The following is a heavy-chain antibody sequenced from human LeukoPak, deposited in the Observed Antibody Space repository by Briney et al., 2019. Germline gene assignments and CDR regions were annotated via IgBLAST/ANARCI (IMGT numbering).Heavy chain of an antibody. Sequence: GGSLRLSCAASGFTVSSNYMSWVRQAPGKGLGWVSVSYSGGSTYYADSVKGRFTISRDNSKNTLHLQMNSLSAEDTAVYYCARDGGEWELLRYYYYYMDVWGKGTTVTVSS. D-gene: IGHD1-26*01. J-gene: IGHJ6*03. CDR1: GFTVSSNY. CDR2: SYSGGST. V-gene: IGHV3-53*01. CDR3: ARDGGEWELLRYYYYYMDV.